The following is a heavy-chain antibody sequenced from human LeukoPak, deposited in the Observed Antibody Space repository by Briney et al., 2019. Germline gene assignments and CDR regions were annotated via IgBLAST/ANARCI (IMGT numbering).Heavy chain of an antibody. V-gene: IGHV3-7*01. CDR3: ARFGYVAAVDL. J-gene: IGHJ4*02. Sequence: PGGSLRLSCAASGFSFSAYLMTWVRQAPGTGLEWVANMNPAGTETYYVDPVKGRFTISRDNAKNLLYLQMNSLRAEDTAVYYCARFGYVAAVDLWGQGTLVTVSS. D-gene: IGHD2-15*01. CDR2: MNPAGTET. CDR1: GFSFSAYL.